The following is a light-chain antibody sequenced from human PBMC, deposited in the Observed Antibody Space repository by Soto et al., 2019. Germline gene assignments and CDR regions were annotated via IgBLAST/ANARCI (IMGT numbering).Light chain of an antibody. CDR3: QQTYSTPWT. J-gene: IGKJ1*01. CDR1: QSISSN. V-gene: IGKV1-39*01. Sequence: DIQMTQSPSSLSASVGDRVTITCQASQSISSNLNWYQQKPGKAPKLLIYAASSLQSGVPSRFSGSASGTDFTLTISSLQPEDFATYHCQQTYSTPWTFGQGTKVEIK. CDR2: AAS.